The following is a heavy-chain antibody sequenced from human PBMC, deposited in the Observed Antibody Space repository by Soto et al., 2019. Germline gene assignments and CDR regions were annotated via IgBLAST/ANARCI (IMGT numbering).Heavy chain of an antibody. CDR3: SRGIEGWYQGRYYYGRDV. Sequence: QVQLQESGPGLVKPSETLSLTCTVSGGSVSSGSYYWSWIRQPPGKGLEWIGYIYYSGSTNYNPYLQSRVTIVVDTSKNQSSLKLSSVTAADTAVYYCSRGIEGWYQGRYYYGRDVWGQGTTVTVSS. CDR1: GGSVSSGSYY. J-gene: IGHJ6*02. V-gene: IGHV4-61*01. D-gene: IGHD6-19*01. CDR2: IYYSGST.